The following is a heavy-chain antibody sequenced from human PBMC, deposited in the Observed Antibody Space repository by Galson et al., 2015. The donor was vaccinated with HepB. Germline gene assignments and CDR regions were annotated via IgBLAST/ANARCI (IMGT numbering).Heavy chain of an antibody. V-gene: IGHV1-2*02. Sequence: QSGAEMKKPGESLKISCKASGYTFTGYYMHWVRQAPGQGLEWMGLINPNSGGTNYAQKFQGRVTMTRDTSISTAYMELSRLRSDDTAVYYCARADRGISSGFYNYWGRGTLVTVSS. CDR1: GYTFTGYY. D-gene: IGHD3-3*01. CDR2: INPNSGGT. CDR3: ARADRGISSGFYNY. J-gene: IGHJ4*02.